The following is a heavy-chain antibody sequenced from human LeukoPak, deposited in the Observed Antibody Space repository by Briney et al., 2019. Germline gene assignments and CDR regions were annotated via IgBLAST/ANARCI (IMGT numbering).Heavy chain of an antibody. D-gene: IGHD6-19*01. CDR2: IKQDGSEK. J-gene: IGHJ6*02. CDR1: GFTFSSYW. Sequence: GGTLRLSCAASGFTFSSYWMSWVRQAPGEGLEWVANIKQDGSEKYYVDSVKGRFTISRDNAKNSLYLQMNSLRAEDTAVYYCARVAPYSSGWLYYYYYGMDVWGQGTTVTVSS. CDR3: ARVAPYSSGWLYYYYYGMDV. V-gene: IGHV3-7*01.